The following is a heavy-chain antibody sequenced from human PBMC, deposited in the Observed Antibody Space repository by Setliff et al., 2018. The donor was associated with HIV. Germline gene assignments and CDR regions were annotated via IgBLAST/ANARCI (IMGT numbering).Heavy chain of an antibody. J-gene: IGHJ5*02. CDR1: SFTFSSSA. CDR2: IVAGASKT. Sequence: SVKVSCKSSSFTFSSSALQWVRQARGQRLEWIGWIVAGASKTKYAERFQERVTLTLDMSTTTTYMELRGLRSDETAIYYCAASPTSCSGGSCYDHWGQGSLVTVSS. CDR3: AASPTSCSGGSCYDH. V-gene: IGHV1-58*01. D-gene: IGHD2-15*01.